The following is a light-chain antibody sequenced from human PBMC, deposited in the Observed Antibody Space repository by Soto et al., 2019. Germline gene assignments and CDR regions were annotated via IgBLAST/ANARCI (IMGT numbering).Light chain of an antibody. V-gene: IGLV2-14*01. CDR1: SSDVGGYNY. CDR2: EVS. CDR3: IAYTGSSTSYV. Sequence: QSVLTQPASVSGSPGQSITISCTGTSSDVGGYNYVSWYQQHPGKAPKLTIYEVSNRPSGVSSRFSGSKSGNTASLTISGLQAEDEADYYCIAYTGSSTSYVFGTGTKVTVL. J-gene: IGLJ1*01.